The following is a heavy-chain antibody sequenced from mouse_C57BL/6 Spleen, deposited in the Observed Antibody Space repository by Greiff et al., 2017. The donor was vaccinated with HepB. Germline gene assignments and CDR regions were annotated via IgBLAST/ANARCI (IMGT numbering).Heavy chain of an antibody. Sequence: EVQLQQSGHELVQPGASVKISCKASGYTFHDYYMNWVKQSHGKSLEWIGDINPNNGGTSYNQKFKGKATLTVDKSSSTAYMELRSLTSEVSAVYYCANGYYYAMGYWGQGASSIVSS. J-gene: IGHJ4*01. D-gene: IGHD2-2*01. CDR1: GYTFHDYY. V-gene: IGHV1-26*01. CDR2: INPNNGGT. CDR3: ANGYYYAMGY.